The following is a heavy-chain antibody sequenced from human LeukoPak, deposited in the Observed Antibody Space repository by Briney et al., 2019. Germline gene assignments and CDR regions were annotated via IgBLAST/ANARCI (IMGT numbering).Heavy chain of an antibody. CDR2: ISGYDVNT. CDR1: GYTFTSYD. CDR3: ARDGIGNHFWSLFDY. V-gene: IGHV1-18*01. D-gene: IGHD3-3*02. Sequence: ASVKVSCKASGYTFTSYDINWVRQAPGQGLEWMGWISGYDVNTNYEQKFQGRVTMTIDTSTSTAYMEVRSLRSDDTAVYYCARDGIGNHFWSLFDYWGQGTLVTVSS. J-gene: IGHJ4*02.